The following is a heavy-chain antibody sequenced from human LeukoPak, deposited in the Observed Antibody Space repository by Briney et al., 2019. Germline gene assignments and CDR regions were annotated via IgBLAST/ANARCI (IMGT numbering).Heavy chain of an antibody. CDR3: ARTHSTNWFEP. J-gene: IGHJ5*02. CDR1: GYSISSGYY. CDR2: IYHSGST. D-gene: IGHD2/OR15-2a*01. V-gene: IGHV4-38-2*01. Sequence: SETLSLTCAVSGYSISSGYYWGWIRQPPGEGLEWIGSIYHSGSTYYNPSLKSRVTISVDTSKNQFSLKLSSVTAADTAVYYCARTHSTNWFEPWGQGTLVTVSS.